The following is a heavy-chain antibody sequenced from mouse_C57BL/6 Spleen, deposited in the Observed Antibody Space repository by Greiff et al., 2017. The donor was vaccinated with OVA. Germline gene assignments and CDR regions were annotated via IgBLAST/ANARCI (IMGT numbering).Heavy chain of an antibody. J-gene: IGHJ4*01. CDR2: IRLKSDNYAT. D-gene: IGHD1-1*01. V-gene: IGHV6-3*01. Sequence: EVKLMESGGGLVQPGGSMKLSCVASGFTFSNYWMNWVRQSPEKGLEWVAQIRLKSDNYATHYAESVKGRFTISRDDSKSSVYLQMNNLRAEDTGIYYCTRIRITTVVEGYYYAMDYWGQGTSVTVSS. CDR3: TRIRITTVVEGYYYAMDY. CDR1: GFTFSNYW.